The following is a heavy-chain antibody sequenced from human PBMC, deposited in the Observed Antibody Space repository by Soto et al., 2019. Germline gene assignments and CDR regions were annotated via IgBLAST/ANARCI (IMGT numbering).Heavy chain of an antibody. CDR2: ISSSSTYI. D-gene: IGHD6-6*01. CDR3: ARRSLEYSSSLDY. J-gene: IGHJ4*02. Sequence: EVQLVESGGGLVKPGGSLRLSCAASGFTFSSYSMNWVCQAPGKGLEWVSSISSSSTYIYYADSVKGRFTISRDNAKNSLYLQMNSLRAEDTAVYYCARRSLEYSSSLDYWGQGTLVTVSS. CDR1: GFTFSSYS. V-gene: IGHV3-21*01.